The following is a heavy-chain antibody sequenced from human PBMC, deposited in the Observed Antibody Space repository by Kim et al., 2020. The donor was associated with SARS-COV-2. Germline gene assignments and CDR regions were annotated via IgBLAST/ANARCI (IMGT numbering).Heavy chain of an antibody. V-gene: IGHV4-4*07. J-gene: IGHJ5*01. Sequence: TPPPKGRVTMSVDTSKNQFSLKLSAVTAADTAVYYCARDMGYSKYVWFDSWGHGTLVTVSS. CDR3: ARDMGYSKYVWFDS. D-gene: IGHD4-4*01.